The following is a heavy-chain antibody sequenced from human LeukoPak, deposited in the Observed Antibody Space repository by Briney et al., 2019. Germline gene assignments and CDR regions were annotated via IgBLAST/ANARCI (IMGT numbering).Heavy chain of an antibody. CDR1: GFSLSGYG. D-gene: IGHD6-6*01. CDR3: ARVRAAHYYDY. V-gene: IGHV3-30-3*01. CDR2: ISYDGSKK. Sequence: PGGSLRLSCAASGFSLSGYGMHWVRQAPGKGLCWVAVISYDGSKKYYADSVKGRFTISRDNPKNTQYLEMNRLKAEDTAVYYCARVRAAHYYDYWGQGTLVTVSS. J-gene: IGHJ4*02.